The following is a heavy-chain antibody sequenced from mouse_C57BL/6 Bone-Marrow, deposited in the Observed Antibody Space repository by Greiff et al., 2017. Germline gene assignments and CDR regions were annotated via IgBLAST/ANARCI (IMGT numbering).Heavy chain of an antibody. V-gene: IGHV1-59*01. J-gene: IGHJ2*01. CDR2: IDPSDSYT. Sequence: VQLQQPGAELVRPGTSVKLSCKASGYTFTSYWMHWVKQRPGQGLEWIGVIDPSDSYTNYNQKFKGKATLTVDTSSSTAYMQLSSLTSEDSAVYYCARSPPSDYWGQGTTLTVSS. CDR1: GYTFTSYW. CDR3: ARSPPSDY.